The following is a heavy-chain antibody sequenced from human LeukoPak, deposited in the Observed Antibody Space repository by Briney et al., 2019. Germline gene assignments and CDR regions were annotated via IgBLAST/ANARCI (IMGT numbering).Heavy chain of an antibody. CDR1: GYTFTSYY. V-gene: IGHV1-46*01. J-gene: IGHJ4*02. Sequence: ASVRVSCKASGYTFTSYYMHWVRQAPGQGLEWMGIINPSGGSTSYAQKFQGRVTMTRDMSTSTVYMELSSLRSEDTAVYYCARVPYYYDSSGYYPDYWGQGTLVTVSS. D-gene: IGHD3-22*01. CDR2: INPSGGST. CDR3: ARVPYYYDSSGYYPDY.